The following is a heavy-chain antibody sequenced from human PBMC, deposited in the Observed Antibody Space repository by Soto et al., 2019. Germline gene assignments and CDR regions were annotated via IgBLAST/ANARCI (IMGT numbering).Heavy chain of an antibody. J-gene: IGHJ4*02. CDR2: IKQDGSEK. CDR1: GFTFSSYW. V-gene: IGHV3-7*03. Sequence: EVQLVESGGGLVQPGGSLRLSCAASGFTFSSYWMSWVRQAPGKGLEWVANIKQDGSEKYYVDSVKGRFTISRDNAKNSLYLQMNSLRAEDTAVYYCQMNYYDSSGFSPMLDYWGQGTLVTVSS. D-gene: IGHD3-22*01. CDR3: QMNYYDSSGFSPMLDY.